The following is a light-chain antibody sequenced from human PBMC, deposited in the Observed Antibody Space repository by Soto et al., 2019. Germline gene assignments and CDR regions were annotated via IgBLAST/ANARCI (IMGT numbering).Light chain of an antibody. Sequence: EIVFTQCPFRLSLSPGDRATLSCMASQSATSNYLAWYQQKAGQAPRLLIFGASIRDTGIPDRFSGSGSGTDFTLTISSPQPEDFATYYCQQSNNHPISFGQGTRLEIK. J-gene: IGKJ5*01. CDR2: GAS. CDR3: QQSNNHPIS. CDR1: QSATSNY. V-gene: IGKV3D-20*02.